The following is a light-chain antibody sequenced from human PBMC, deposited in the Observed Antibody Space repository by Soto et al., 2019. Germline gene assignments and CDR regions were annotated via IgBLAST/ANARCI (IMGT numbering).Light chain of an antibody. CDR3: QQYNSWPRT. V-gene: IGKV3-15*01. CDR2: GAS. J-gene: IGKJ1*01. CDR1: QSVRSN. Sequence: EMVMTQSPGTLSVSPGKGATLSCRASQSVRSNLAWYQQRPGQPPILLIYGASTRAADIPARFSGSGSGTEFTLTISSLQSEDSGIYYCQQYNSWPRTFGQGTRVEVK.